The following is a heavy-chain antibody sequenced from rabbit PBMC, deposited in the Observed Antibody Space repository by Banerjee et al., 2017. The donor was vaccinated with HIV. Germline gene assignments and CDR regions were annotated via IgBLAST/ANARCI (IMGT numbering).Heavy chain of an antibody. CDR2: IYAGKGST. V-gene: IGHV1S45*01. J-gene: IGHJ3*01. CDR1: GFDFSSYYM. CDR3: GGGAHENYWLTRLDL. D-gene: IGHD4-1*01. Sequence: QEQLKETGGGLVQPGGSLTLSCKASGFDFSSYYMSWVRQAPGKGLEWIGIIYAGKGSTYYASWAKGRFTISRTSSTTVTLQMTSLTAADTATYFCGGGAHENYWLTRLDLRGQGTLVTVS.